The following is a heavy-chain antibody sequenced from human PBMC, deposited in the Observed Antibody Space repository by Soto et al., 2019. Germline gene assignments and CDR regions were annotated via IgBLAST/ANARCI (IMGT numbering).Heavy chain of an antibody. J-gene: IGHJ3*02. D-gene: IGHD1-1*01. Sequence: QVQLQESGPGLVKPSGTLSLTCAVSGGSISNSNWWSWVRQPPGKGLEWIGEIYHSGSTNYNPSRTSRVAIPVDKSRNHFSLKLTSVTAADTAGYYCARVSNNRGVAFDIWGQGTMVTVSS. V-gene: IGHV4-4*02. CDR1: GGSISNSNW. CDR2: IYHSGST. CDR3: ARVSNNRGVAFDI.